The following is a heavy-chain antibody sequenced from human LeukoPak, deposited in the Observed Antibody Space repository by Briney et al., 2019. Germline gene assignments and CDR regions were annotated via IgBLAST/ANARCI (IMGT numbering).Heavy chain of an antibody. J-gene: IGHJ6*03. Sequence: GGSLRLSCAASGFTFSSYSMNWVRQAPGKGLEWVSSISSSTSYIYYADSVKGRFTISRDNAKNSLYLQMNSLRAEDTAVYYCARGGTHYYYYYMDVWGKRTTVTVSS. CDR1: GFTFSSYS. D-gene: IGHD3-16*01. CDR3: ARGGTHYYYYYMDV. V-gene: IGHV3-21*01. CDR2: ISSSTSYI.